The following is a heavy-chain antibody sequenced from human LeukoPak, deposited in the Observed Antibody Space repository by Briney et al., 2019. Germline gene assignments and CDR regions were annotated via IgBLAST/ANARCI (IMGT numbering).Heavy chain of an antibody. CDR1: GFTFSSYW. V-gene: IGHV3-74*01. CDR3: ARSNQADDY. D-gene: IGHD1-14*01. J-gene: IGHJ4*02. CDR2: INPGGSGI. Sequence: GRSLRLSCAASGFTFSSYWMHWVRQVPATGLVWVARINPGGSGITYADSVKGRFTISRDNAKNTLYLQMDSLRAEDTSVYYCARSNQADDYGGQGTLVTVSS.